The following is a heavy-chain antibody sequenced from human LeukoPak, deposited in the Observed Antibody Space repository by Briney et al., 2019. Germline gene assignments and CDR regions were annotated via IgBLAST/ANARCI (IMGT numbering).Heavy chain of an antibody. V-gene: IGHV3-30*02. Sequence: PGGSLRLSCAAAGFTFGSYGIHWVRQTPGKGLEWVSFIGYDGSNKQFADSAKGRFTISRDNSKNTLYLQVNSLRAEDTAVYYCAKDHSSGYPEAFDIWGQGTMVTVSS. CDR2: IGYDGSNK. CDR3: AKDHSSGYPEAFDI. J-gene: IGHJ3*02. D-gene: IGHD3-10*01. CDR1: GFTFGSYG.